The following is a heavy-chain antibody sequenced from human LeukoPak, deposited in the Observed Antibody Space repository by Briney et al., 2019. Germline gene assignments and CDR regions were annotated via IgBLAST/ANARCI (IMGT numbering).Heavy chain of an antibody. CDR3: AKVSIAAAGTERTYFDY. J-gene: IGHJ4*02. D-gene: IGHD6-13*01. Sequence: AGGSLRLSCAASGFTFSSYAMSWVRQAPGKGLEWVSAISGSGGSTYYADSVKGRFTISRDNSKNTLYLQMNSLRAEDTAVYYCAKVSIAAAGTERTYFDYWGQGTLVTVSS. CDR2: ISGSGGST. CDR1: GFTFSSYA. V-gene: IGHV3-23*01.